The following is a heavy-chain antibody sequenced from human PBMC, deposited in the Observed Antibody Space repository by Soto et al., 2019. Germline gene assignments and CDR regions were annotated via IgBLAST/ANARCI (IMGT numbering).Heavy chain of an antibody. V-gene: IGHV4-39*01. D-gene: IGHD6-13*01. CDR2: IYYSGST. CDR3: ASTLGAAAGSYYYYGMDV. J-gene: IGHJ6*02. CDR1: GGSISSSSYY. Sequence: PSETLSLTCTVSGGSISSSSYYWGWIRQPPGKGLEWIGSIYYSGSTYYNPSLKSRVTISVDTSKNQFSLKLSSVTAADTAVYYCASTLGAAAGSYYYYGMDVWGQGTTVT.